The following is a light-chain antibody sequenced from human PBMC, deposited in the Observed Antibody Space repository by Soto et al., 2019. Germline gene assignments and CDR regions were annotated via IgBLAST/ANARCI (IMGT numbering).Light chain of an antibody. V-gene: IGLV1-44*01. CDR3: ATWDDSLNGL. CDR2: SNN. CDR1: SSNIGSNA. Sequence: QSVLTQPPSASGTPGQRVTISCSGRSSNIGSNAVNWYQQLPGTAPKLLIYSNNQRPSGVPDRFSGSKSGTSASLAISGLQSEDEADYYWATWDDSLNGLFGGGTKVTVL. J-gene: IGLJ2*01.